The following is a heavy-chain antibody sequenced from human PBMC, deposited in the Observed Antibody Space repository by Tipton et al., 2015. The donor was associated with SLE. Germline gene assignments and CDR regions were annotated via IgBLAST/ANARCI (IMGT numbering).Heavy chain of an antibody. Sequence: TLSLTCIVSGGSISSRRYYWGWFRQPPGKGLEWIGTLYYSGGTNYNSSLKRRVTISLDTSKNQFSLKLNSVTAADTAVYYCARDPNGGYGGFDYWGLGALVTVSS. CDR1: GGSISSRRYY. D-gene: IGHD4-23*01. V-gene: IGHV4-39*07. J-gene: IGHJ4*02. CDR3: ARDPNGGYGGFDY. CDR2: LYYSGGT.